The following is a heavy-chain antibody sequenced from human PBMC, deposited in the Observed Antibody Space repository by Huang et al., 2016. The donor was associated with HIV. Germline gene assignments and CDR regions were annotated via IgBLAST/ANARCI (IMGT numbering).Heavy chain of an antibody. D-gene: IGHD3-22*01. CDR2: ISKTSGAT. CDR1: GYTFSTYS. CDR3: VRDSSSGLQLRY. J-gene: IGHJ4*02. Sequence: EVQLVESGGGLAQPGGSLRLYCVASGYTFSTYSMNWVRQAPGKGLEWGSYISKTSGATSYAESVRVRFTVSRDNVKNSLYLHMNRLRVEDTAMYYCVRDSSSGLQLRYWGQGALVIVS. V-gene: IGHV3-48*01.